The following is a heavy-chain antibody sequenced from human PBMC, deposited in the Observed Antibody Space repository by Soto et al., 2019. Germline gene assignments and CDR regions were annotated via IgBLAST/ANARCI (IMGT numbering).Heavy chain of an antibody. CDR1: GFSLTTSGVG. V-gene: IGHV2-5*02. CDR2: IYWDDDK. CDR3: AHRVLRTVFGLVTTTAIYFDF. J-gene: IGHJ4*02. Sequence: QITLNESGPTVVRPTETLTLTCRFSGFSLTTSGVGVGWIRQSPGKAPEWLAFIYWDDDKRYSASLKSRLTITKDTSKNQVVLTVSDLDPTDTATYYCAHRVLRTVFGLVTTTAIYFDFWGQGTPVAVSS. D-gene: IGHD3-3*01.